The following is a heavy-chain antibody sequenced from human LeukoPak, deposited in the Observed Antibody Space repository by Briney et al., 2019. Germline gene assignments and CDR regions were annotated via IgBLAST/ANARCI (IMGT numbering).Heavy chain of an antibody. V-gene: IGHV3-21*01. CDR2: ISSSSSYI. CDR1: GFTFSSYS. D-gene: IGHD3-16*02. CDR3: ARELSREKDY. Sequence: GGSLRLSCAASGFTFSSYSMNWVRQAPGKGLEWVSSISSSSSYIYYADSVKGRFTISRDNAKNTLYLQMNSLRAEDTAVYYCARELSREKDYWGQGTLVTVSS. J-gene: IGHJ4*02.